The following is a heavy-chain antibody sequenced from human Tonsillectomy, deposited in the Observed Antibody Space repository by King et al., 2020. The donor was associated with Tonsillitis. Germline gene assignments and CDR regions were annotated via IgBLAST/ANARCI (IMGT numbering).Heavy chain of an antibody. D-gene: IGHD2-2*01. CDR3: AKDHCSCTSCYFDF. CDR1: GFTFDDYA. V-gene: IGHV3-9*01. J-gene: IGHJ4*02. Sequence: VQLVESGGGLVQPGRSLRLSCAASGFTFDDYAMHWVRQAPGKGLEWVSGISWNSGSIGYADSVKGRFTISRDNAKNSLYLQMNSLRAEDTALYYCAKDHCSCTSCYFDFWGQGTLVTVSS. CDR2: ISWNSGSI.